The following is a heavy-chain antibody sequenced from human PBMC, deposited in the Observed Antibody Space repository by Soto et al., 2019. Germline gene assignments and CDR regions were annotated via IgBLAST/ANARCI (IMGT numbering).Heavy chain of an antibody. CDR3: ARIITAAGGRRYFDL. J-gene: IGHJ2*01. V-gene: IGHV3-11*05. Sequence: QVQLGESGGGLVKPGGSLRLSCAASGFTFSDYYMSWIRQAPGKGLEWVSYINSSSSYTNYADSVKGRFTISRDNAKNSLYLQMNSLRAEDTAVYYCARIITAAGGRRYFDLWGRGSLVTVSS. CDR1: GFTFSDYY. D-gene: IGHD6-13*01. CDR2: INSSSSYT.